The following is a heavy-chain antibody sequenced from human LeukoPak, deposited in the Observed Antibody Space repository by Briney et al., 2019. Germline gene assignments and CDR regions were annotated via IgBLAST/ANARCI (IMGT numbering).Heavy chain of an antibody. D-gene: IGHD3-22*01. CDR2: ISGAGTGT. CDR3: AKDARITMIVVVRGARPYYFDY. CDR1: GFTFSSYA. J-gene: IGHJ4*02. V-gene: IGHV3-23*01. Sequence: GGSLRLSCAASGFTFSSYAMRWVRQAPGKGLEWVSSISGAGTGTYYADSVKGRFTISRDNSKNMLYLQMNSLRAEDTAVYYCAKDARITMIVVVRGARPYYFDYWGQGTLVTVSS.